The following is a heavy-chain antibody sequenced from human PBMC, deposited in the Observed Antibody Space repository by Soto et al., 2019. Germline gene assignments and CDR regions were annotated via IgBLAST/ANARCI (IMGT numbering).Heavy chain of an antibody. V-gene: IGHV4-30-4*01. CDR1: GGSISSGDYY. CDR3: ARAVSSSSRRGYYYYYGMDV. J-gene: IGHJ6*02. D-gene: IGHD6-6*01. Sequence: QVQLQESGPGLVKPSQTLSLTCTVSGGSISSGDYYWSWIRQPPGKGLEWIGYIYYSGSTYYNTSLKSRVTISVDTSKNQFSLKLSSVTAADTAVYYCARAVSSSSRRGYYYYYGMDVWGQGTTVTVSS. CDR2: IYYSGST.